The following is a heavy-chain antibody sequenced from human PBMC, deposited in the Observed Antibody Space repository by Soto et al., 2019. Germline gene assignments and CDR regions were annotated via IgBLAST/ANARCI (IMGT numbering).Heavy chain of an antibody. CDR1: GGSISSGGYY. CDR2: IYYSGGT. Sequence: PSETLSLTCTVSGGSISSGGYYWTWIRQHPGKGLEWIGYIYYSGGTYYNPSLKSRVTTSVDTSKNQFSLKLSSVTAADTAVYYCARRVTTAYFDYWGQGTLVTVSS. J-gene: IGHJ4*02. V-gene: IGHV4-31*03. CDR3: ARRVTTAYFDY. D-gene: IGHD4-17*01.